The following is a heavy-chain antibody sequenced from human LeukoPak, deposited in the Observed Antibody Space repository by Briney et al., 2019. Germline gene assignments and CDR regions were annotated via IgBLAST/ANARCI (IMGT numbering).Heavy chain of an antibody. CDR3: ARVRSWGVAAFDI. CDR1: GFTFSSYR. D-gene: IGHD3-16*01. V-gene: IGHV3-7*03. Sequence: GGSLRLSCAASGFTFSSYRMSWVRQAPGKGLEWVANIKQDGSEKYYVDSVKGRFTISRDNAKNSLYLQMNSLRAEDTAVYYCARVRSWGVAAFDIWGQGTMVTVSS. J-gene: IGHJ3*02. CDR2: IKQDGSEK.